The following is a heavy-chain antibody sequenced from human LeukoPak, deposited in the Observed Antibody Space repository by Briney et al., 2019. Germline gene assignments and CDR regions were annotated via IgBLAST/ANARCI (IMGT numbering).Heavy chain of an antibody. CDR3: AKDPKWLRFSDWFDP. V-gene: IGHV3-23*01. CDR1: GLTFSSYA. D-gene: IGHD5-12*01. Sequence: GWSLRLSCAASGLTFSSYAMRWVRPAPPRGVEWVAGICGSGGSTYYADSVKCRFTISRDHSKNTLYLQMNSLRAEDTAVYYCAKDPKWLRFSDWFDPWGEGTLVTVSS. J-gene: IGHJ5*02. CDR2: ICGSGGST.